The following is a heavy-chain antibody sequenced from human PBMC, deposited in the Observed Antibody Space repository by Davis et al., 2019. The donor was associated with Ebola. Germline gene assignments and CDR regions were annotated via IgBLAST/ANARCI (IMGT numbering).Heavy chain of an antibody. D-gene: IGHD3-9*01. CDR1: GGSFTDYY. CDR3: ARGRPSPEKDYDLLTGYYRFDY. V-gene: IGHV4-34*01. J-gene: IGHJ4*02. CDR2: INPGGTT. Sequence: PSETLSLTCAVYGGSFTDYYWNWIRQSPGKGLEWMGEINPGGTTKYIPSLKSRVSISVDTSKNKVSLKLSSVTAADTAMYYCARGRPSPEKDYDLLTGYYRFDYWGQGALVTVAS.